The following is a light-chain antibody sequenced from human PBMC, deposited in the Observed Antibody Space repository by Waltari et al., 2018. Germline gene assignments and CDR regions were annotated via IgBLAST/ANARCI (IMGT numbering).Light chain of an antibody. CDR3: QQLNSYLWT. J-gene: IGKJ1*01. V-gene: IGKV1-9*01. CDR1: QGISSY. Sequence: IQLTQSPSSLSASVGDRVTITCRASQGISSYLAWYQQKPGKAPKLLIYAASTLQSGVPSRFSGSGSGTDFTLIISSLQPEDFATYYCQQLNSYLWTFGQGTKVEIK. CDR2: AAS.